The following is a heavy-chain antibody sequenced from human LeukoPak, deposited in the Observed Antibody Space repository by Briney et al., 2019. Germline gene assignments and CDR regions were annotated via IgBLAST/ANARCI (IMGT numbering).Heavy chain of an antibody. D-gene: IGHD3-22*01. CDR2: IYTSGST. V-gene: IGHV4-4*07. Sequence: SETLSLTCTVSGGSISSYYWSWIRQPAGKGLEWIGRIYTSGSTNYNPSLKSRVTISVDKSKNQFSLKLSSVTAADTAVYCCARGGYYYDSSGYPFDYWGQGTLVTVSS. J-gene: IGHJ4*02. CDR3: ARGGYYYDSSGYPFDY. CDR1: GGSISSYY.